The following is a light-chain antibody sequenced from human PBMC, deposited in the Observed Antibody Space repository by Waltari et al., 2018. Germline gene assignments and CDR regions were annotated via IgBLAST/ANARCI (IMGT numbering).Light chain of an antibody. J-gene: IGKJ1*01. CDR2: DAS. Sequence: EIVLTQSPGTLSLSPGDRATLSCRASQSVSRTLAWYQQKPGQAPRLLIYDASSRATGIPDRFSGGGSGTDFSLTISRLGPEDFAVYYCQKYGTLPATFGQGTKVEIK. CDR1: QSVSRT. V-gene: IGKV3-20*01. CDR3: QKYGTLPAT.